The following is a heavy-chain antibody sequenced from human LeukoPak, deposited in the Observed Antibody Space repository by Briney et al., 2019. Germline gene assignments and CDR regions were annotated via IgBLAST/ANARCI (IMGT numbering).Heavy chain of an antibody. D-gene: IGHD4/OR15-4a*01. CDR1: GFPSRAYD. CDR3: ARDIGANRAVDY. Sequence: GGSQSLSCVASGFPSRAYDLHWVRQAPGKGLEYVSALSGNGISTYYADSVKSRFTIPRDDSKNALYLQMGRLRAEDMGVYYCARDIGANRAVDYWGQGTLVTVSS. V-gene: IGHV3-64*02. CDR2: LSGNGIST. J-gene: IGHJ4*02.